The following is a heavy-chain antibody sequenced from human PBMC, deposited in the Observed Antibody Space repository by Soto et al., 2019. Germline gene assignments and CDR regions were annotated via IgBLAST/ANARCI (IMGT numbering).Heavy chain of an antibody. V-gene: IGHV3-48*02. D-gene: IGHD6-19*01. J-gene: IGHJ4*02. CDR2: ITSDTKTI. Sequence: EVQLVESGGALVQRGGSLTLSCAASGFRFSIYSMNWVRQAPGKGLEWSAYITSDTKTIKYAESVKGRFTISRDNAKNSVYLQMDNLRDEDTAVYYCASSVEGHFDYWGQGTVVTVSS. CDR1: GFRFSIYS. CDR3: ASSVEGHFDY.